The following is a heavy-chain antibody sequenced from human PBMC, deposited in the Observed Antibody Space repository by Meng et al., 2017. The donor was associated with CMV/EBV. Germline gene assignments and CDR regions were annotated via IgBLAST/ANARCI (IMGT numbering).Heavy chain of an antibody. V-gene: IGHV3-23*01. J-gene: IGHJ6*02. CDR3: AKDTRITFGGVIGYYYYYGMDV. CDR1: GFTFSSYA. Sequence: GESLKISCAASGFTFSSYAMSWVRQAPGKGLEWVSAISGSGGSTYYADSVKGRFTISRDNSKNTLYLQMSSLRAEDTAVYYCAKDTRITFGGVIGYYYYYGMDVWGQGTTVTVSS. D-gene: IGHD3-16*02. CDR2: ISGSGGST.